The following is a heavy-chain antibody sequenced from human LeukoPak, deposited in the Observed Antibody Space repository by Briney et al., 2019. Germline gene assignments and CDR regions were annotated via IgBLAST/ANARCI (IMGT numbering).Heavy chain of an antibody. D-gene: IGHD3-3*01. Sequence: GGSLRLSCAASGFTVSSNYMSWVRQAPGKGLECVSVIYSGGSTYYADSVKGRFTISRDNSKNTLYLQMNSLRAEDTAVYYCARDDFWSGYYRYDPWGQGTLVTVSS. V-gene: IGHV3-66*02. CDR1: GFTVSSNY. J-gene: IGHJ5*02. CDR2: IYSGGST. CDR3: ARDDFWSGYYRYDP.